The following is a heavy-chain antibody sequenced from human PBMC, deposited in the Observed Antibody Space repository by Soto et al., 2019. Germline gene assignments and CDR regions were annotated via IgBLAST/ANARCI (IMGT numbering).Heavy chain of an antibody. CDR1: GGTFSSYA. CDR2: LIPIFGTA. D-gene: IGHD2-15*01. Sequence: QVQLVQSGAEVKKPGSSVKVSCKASGGTFSSYAISWVRQAPGQGLEWMGGLIPIFGTANYAQKYQGRVTITADESTSTAYMELSSLRSEDTAVYYCSRVHGVGYCSGGSCYGDWFDPWGQGTLVTVSS. CDR3: SRVHGVGYCSGGSCYGDWFDP. J-gene: IGHJ5*02. V-gene: IGHV1-69*01.